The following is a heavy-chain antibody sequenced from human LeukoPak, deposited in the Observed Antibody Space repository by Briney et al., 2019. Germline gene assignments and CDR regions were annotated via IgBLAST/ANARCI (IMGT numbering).Heavy chain of an antibody. V-gene: IGHV4-31*03. CDR2: IYYSGCT. CDR3: TRDSSWFDL. Sequence: SQTLSLTCTVSGVSISSGGYYWRWIRQHPGKVLEWIGYIYYSGCTYYNPSLQSRLTISVDTSKNQVSLKLSSVTAADTAVYYGTRDSSWFDLGGQGTLVTVSS. CDR1: GVSISSGGYY. J-gene: IGHJ5*02.